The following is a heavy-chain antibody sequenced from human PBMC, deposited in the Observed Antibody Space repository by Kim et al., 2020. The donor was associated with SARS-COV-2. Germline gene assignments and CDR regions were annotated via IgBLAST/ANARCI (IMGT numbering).Heavy chain of an antibody. J-gene: IGHJ5*02. CDR1: GFTFSNAW. D-gene: IGHD1-20*01. CDR2: IKSKTDGGTT. V-gene: IGHV3-15*01. CDR3: TTDGGNWNEGWWFDP. Sequence: GGSLRLSCAASGFTFSNAWMSWVRQAPGKGLEWVGRIKSKTDGGTTDYAAPVKGRFTISRDDSKNTLYLQMNSLKTEDTAVYYCTTDGGNWNEGWWFDPWGQGTLVTVSS.